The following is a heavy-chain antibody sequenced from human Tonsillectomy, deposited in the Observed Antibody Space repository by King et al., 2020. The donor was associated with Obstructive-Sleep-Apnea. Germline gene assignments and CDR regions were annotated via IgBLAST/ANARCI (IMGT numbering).Heavy chain of an antibody. CDR2: INHSGST. Sequence: VQLQQWGAGLLKPSETLFRTCAVYGGSFSGYYWSWIRQPPGKGLGWIGEINHSGSTNYNPSLKSRVTISVDTSKNQFSLKLTSVTAADTAVYYCARGRLYGSDSYYYYGMDVWGRGTTVTVSS. D-gene: IGHD3-10*01. J-gene: IGHJ6*02. V-gene: IGHV4-34*01. CDR1: GGSFSGYY. CDR3: ARGRLYGSDSYYYYGMDV.